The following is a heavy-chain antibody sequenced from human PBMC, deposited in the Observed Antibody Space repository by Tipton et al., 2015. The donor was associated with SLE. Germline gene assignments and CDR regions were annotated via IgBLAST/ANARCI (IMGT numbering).Heavy chain of an antibody. V-gene: IGHV4-59*11. CDR3: ARGLVAARRGPDY. CDR1: GGSISSHY. D-gene: IGHD6-6*01. Sequence: TLSLTCTVSGGSISSHYWSWIRQPPGKGLEWIGYIYYSGSTYYNPSLKSRVTISVDTSKNQFSLKLSSVTAADTAVYYCARGLVAARRGPDYWGQGTLVTVSS. CDR2: IYYSGST. J-gene: IGHJ4*02.